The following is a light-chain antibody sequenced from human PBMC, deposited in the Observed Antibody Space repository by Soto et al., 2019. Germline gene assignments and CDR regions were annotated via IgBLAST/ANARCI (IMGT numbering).Light chain of an antibody. CDR3: SSHTSSNTWV. Sequence: QSALTQPASVSGSPGQSITISCTGTSSDVGGYNYVSWFQQYPGKAPKLMICEVSNRPSGVSNRFSGSKSGNTASLTISGLQAEDEADYYCSSHTSSNTWVFGGGTKVTVL. V-gene: IGLV2-14*01. CDR1: SSDVGGYNY. J-gene: IGLJ3*02. CDR2: EVS.